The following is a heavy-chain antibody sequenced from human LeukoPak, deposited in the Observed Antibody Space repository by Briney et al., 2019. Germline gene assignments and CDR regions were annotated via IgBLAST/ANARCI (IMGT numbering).Heavy chain of an antibody. Sequence: GGSLRLSCAASGFPFNSYAMSWVRQAPGKGLEWITTSGDALHYADSVMGRFTISRDNSKNTLYLQMNSLRAEDTAVYYCAKDPDYGDDYWYFDLWGRGTLVTVSS. CDR3: AKDPDYGDDYWYFDL. V-gene: IGHV3-23*01. CDR2: TTSGDAL. J-gene: IGHJ2*01. CDR1: GFPFNSYA. D-gene: IGHD4-17*01.